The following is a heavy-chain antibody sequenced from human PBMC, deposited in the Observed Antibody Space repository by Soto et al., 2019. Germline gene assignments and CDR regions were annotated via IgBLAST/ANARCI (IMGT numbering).Heavy chain of an antibody. V-gene: IGHV1-18*01. CDR2: ISPYNGNT. D-gene: IGHD3-3*01. CDR1: GYTFRNYG. CDR3: ASDLVSGSDFWRAYNGGYFDY. Sequence: QVQLVQSGAEVKRSGASVKVSCKASGYTFRNYGITWVRQAPGQGLEWMAWISPYNGNTNYAQDLQGRVTMTTDTSTSTAYMELRSLTSEDTAMYYCASDLVSGSDFWRAYNGGYFDYWGQGTLVNVSS. J-gene: IGHJ4*02.